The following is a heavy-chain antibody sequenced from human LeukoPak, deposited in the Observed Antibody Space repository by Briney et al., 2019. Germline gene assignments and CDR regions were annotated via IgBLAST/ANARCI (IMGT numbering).Heavy chain of an antibody. Sequence: GGSLRLSCAASGFTLSSYAMSWVRQGPGKGLEWVSAISVSGNTYHADSVKGRFTISRDSSKNTLYLQMNSLRAGDAAVYYCASYVDTVRYDAFDVWGQGTMVTVSS. J-gene: IGHJ3*01. CDR2: ISVSGNT. CDR1: GFTLSSYA. D-gene: IGHD5-18*01. V-gene: IGHV3-23*01. CDR3: ASYVDTVRYDAFDV.